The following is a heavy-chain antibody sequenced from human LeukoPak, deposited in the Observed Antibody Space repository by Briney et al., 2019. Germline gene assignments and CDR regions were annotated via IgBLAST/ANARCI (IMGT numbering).Heavy chain of an antibody. Sequence: GGSLRLSCAASGFIFSSAWMSWVRQAPGKGLEWVGNIKTKTDGGTTDYAAPVKGRFTISRDDSKNTVYLQMNSLKTEDTAVYYCSITHYNFGDLDHWGQGTLVTVSS. D-gene: IGHD3/OR15-3a*01. CDR2: IKTKTDGGTT. J-gene: IGHJ4*02. CDR1: GFIFSSAW. V-gene: IGHV3-15*01. CDR3: SITHYNFGDLDH.